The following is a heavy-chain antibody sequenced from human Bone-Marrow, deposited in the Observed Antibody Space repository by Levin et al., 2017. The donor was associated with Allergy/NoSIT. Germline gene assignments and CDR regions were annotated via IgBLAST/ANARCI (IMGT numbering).Heavy chain of an antibody. D-gene: IGHD2-15*01. V-gene: IGHV3-23*01. CDR2: ISGSGGST. Sequence: GGSLRLSCAASGFTFSSYAMSWVRQAPGKGLEWVSAISGSGGSTYYADSVKGRFTISRDNSKNTLYLQMNSLRAEDTAVYYCAKDHRSGGSCYSDYWGQGTLVTVSS. CDR1: GFTFSSYA. CDR3: AKDHRSGGSCYSDY. J-gene: IGHJ4*02.